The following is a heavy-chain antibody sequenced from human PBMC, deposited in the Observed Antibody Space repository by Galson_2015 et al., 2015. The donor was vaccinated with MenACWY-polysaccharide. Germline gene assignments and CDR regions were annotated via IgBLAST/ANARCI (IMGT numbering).Heavy chain of an antibody. D-gene: IGHD2-2*01. CDR2: INSDGSST. V-gene: IGHV3-74*01. CDR3: ARVFSVVVPAAIPIPSAKNGYYFDY. CDR1: GFTFSSYW. Sequence: SLRLSCAASGFTFSSYWMHWVRHAPGKGLVWVSRINSDGSSTSYADSVKGRFTISRDNAKNTLYLQMNSLRAEDTAVYYCARVFSVVVPAAIPIPSAKNGYYFDYWGQGTLVTVSS. J-gene: IGHJ4*02.